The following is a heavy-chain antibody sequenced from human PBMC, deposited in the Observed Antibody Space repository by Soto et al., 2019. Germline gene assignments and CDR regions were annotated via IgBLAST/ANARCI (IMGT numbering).Heavy chain of an antibody. CDR3: VRRVSGNYDY. V-gene: IGHV3-64*01. J-gene: IGHJ4*02. Sequence: EVQLAESGGGMVQPGGSLRLSCVASGFTFSSYDMHWVRQAPGKGLEYVSSISSNGGTTYYGNSVKGRFTISRDNSKXXXXXXMGSLRXEDMAVYYCVRRVSGNYDYWGQGTLVTVSS. CDR1: GFTFSSYD. D-gene: IGHD1-7*01. CDR2: ISSNGGTT.